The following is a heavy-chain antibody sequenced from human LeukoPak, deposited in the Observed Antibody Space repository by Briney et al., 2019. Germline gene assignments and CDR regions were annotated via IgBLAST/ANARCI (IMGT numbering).Heavy chain of an antibody. V-gene: IGHV1-69*01. CDR2: IIPIFGTA. CDR1: GGTFSSYA. J-gene: IGHJ4*02. CDR3: ARGNEGYDYCWRH. Sequence: SVKVPCKASGGTFSSYATSGGARAPGQGLEGMGGIIPIFGTADSAQKSQGSATIPATESTTTPYFELSPLRSEDTAVYYCARGNEGYDYCWRHWGQGTLVTVSS. D-gene: IGHD5-12*01.